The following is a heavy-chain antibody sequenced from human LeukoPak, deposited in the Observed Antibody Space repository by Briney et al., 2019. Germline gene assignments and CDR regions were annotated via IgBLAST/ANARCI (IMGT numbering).Heavy chain of an antibody. J-gene: IGHJ4*02. Sequence: SVKVSCKASGGTFTSYAISWVRQAPGQRLEWMGRSIPILGIANYAQKFQGRVTITADKSTSTAYMELSSLRSEYTAVYYCARDSDDILTGYTTPDYWGQGTLVTVSS. CDR3: ARDSDDILTGYTTPDY. D-gene: IGHD3-9*01. CDR2: SIPILGIA. CDR1: GGTFTSYA. V-gene: IGHV1-69*04.